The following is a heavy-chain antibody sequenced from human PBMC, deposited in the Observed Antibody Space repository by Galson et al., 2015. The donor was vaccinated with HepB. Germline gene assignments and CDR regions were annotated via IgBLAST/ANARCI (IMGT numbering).Heavy chain of an antibody. CDR2: IWYDGSNK. CDR1: GFTFSSYG. V-gene: IGHV3-33*08. J-gene: IGHJ3*02. Sequence: SLRLSCAASGFTFSSYGMHWVRQAPGKGLEWVAVIWYDGSNKYYADSVKGRFTISRDNSKNTLYLQMNSLRAEDTAVYYCARDLRLGELSLYNRHDAFDIWGQGTTVTVSS. CDR3: ARDLRLGELSLYNRHDAFDI. D-gene: IGHD3-16*02.